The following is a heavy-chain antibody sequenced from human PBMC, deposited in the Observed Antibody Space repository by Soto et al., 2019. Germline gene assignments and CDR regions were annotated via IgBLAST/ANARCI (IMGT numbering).Heavy chain of an antibody. CDR2: INPKFGDT. D-gene: IGHD3-10*01. J-gene: IGHJ6*02. CDR3: ARNMDYYYGPGSGNGHGF. V-gene: IGHV1-2*02. CDR1: GYTFTAYY. Sequence: QVQLVQCGAEVKEPGDSVRVSCEASGYTFTAYYIHWVRQAPGQGLEWMGWINPKFGDTTYAQDFQGRVSMTRDMSISTVYMELSRLTSDDTAIYYRARNMDYYYGPGSGNGHGFWGQGTTVTVFS.